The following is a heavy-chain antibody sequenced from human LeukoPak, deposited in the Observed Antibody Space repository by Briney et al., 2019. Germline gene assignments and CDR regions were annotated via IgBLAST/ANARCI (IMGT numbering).Heavy chain of an antibody. CDR1: GFTFSSYE. V-gene: IGHV3-48*03. Sequence: GGTLRLSCAASGFTFSSYEMNWVRQALGKGLEWVSYISSSGSTIYYADSVKGRFTISRDNAKNSLYLQMNSLRAEDTAVYYCAELGITMIGGVWGKGTTVTISS. CDR3: AELGITMIGGV. CDR2: ISSSGSTI. J-gene: IGHJ6*04. D-gene: IGHD3-10*02.